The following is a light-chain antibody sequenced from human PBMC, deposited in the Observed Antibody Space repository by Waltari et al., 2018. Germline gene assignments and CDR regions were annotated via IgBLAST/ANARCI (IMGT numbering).Light chain of an antibody. V-gene: IGLV3-21*02. J-gene: IGLJ3*02. CDR3: QVWDSTSDPWV. CDR1: NIGTKS. Sequence: SYVLTQPPSVSVAPGQTAKITCGGINIGTKSVHWYQQKPGQAPVLVVSNDNDRPSGIPGRFSGSNSGKTATLTVSTVEAGDEADYFCQVWDSTSDPWVFGGGTKLTVL. CDR2: NDN.